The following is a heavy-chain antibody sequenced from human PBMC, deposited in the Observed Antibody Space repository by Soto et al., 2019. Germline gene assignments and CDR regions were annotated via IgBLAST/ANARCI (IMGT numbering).Heavy chain of an antibody. CDR1: GGTFSSYA. CDR2: IIPIFGTA. D-gene: IGHD2-15*01. J-gene: IGHJ6*02. CDR3: ARGIVVVVAATLYYYYGMDV. V-gene: IGHV1-69*13. Sequence: GSSVKVSFKASGGTFSSYAISLLLHAPVQVLEWMGGIIPIFGTANYAQKFQGRVTITADESTSTAYMELSSLRSEDTAVYYCARGIVVVVAATLYYYYGMDVWGQGTTVTV.